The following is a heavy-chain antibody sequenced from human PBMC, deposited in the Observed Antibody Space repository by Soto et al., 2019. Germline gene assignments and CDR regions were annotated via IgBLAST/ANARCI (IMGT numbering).Heavy chain of an antibody. CDR3: ARDAPMIAARLFDY. D-gene: IGHD6-6*01. CDR2: SSAYNGNT. J-gene: IGHJ4*02. CDR1: GYTFTREG. V-gene: IGHV1-18*01. Sequence: ASVKVSCKASGYTFTREGISGVRQAPGEGREGMGWSSAYNGNTNYAQKLQGRVTMTTDTSTGTAYMELRSLRSDDTAVYYCARDAPMIAARLFDYWGQRTLVTVSS.